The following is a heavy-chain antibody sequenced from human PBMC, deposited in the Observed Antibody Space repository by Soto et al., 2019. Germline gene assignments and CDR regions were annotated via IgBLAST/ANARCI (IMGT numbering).Heavy chain of an antibody. Sequence: GGSLRLSCAASGFTFSGSAMHWVRQASGKGLEWVGRIRSKANSYATAYAASVKGRFTISRDDSKNTAYLQMNSLKTEDTAVYYCTRHPTLDYGGPIRGYYYGMDVWGQGTTVTVSS. CDR1: GFTFSGSA. CDR2: IRSKANSYAT. D-gene: IGHD4-17*01. J-gene: IGHJ6*02. V-gene: IGHV3-73*01. CDR3: TRHPTLDYGGPIRGYYYGMDV.